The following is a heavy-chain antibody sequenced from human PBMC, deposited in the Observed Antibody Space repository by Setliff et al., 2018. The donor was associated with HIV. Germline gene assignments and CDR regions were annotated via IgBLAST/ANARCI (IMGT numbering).Heavy chain of an antibody. CDR1: GFTFNNDA. D-gene: IGHD1-26*01. Sequence: QPGGSLRLSCAASGFTFNNDAMSWVRQAPGKGLEWVAVISFDGGNKYYADSVKGRFTISRDNSKKTLYLQMNSLRAEDTAVYYCARDATRGGDFDFWGQGTLVTVSS. V-gene: IGHV3-30*03. CDR2: ISFDGGNK. CDR3: ARDATRGGDFDF. J-gene: IGHJ4*02.